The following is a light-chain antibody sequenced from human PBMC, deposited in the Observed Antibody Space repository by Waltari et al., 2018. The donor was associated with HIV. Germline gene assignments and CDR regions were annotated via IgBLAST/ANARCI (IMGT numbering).Light chain of an antibody. CDR3: HQSYSFPLA. CDR1: QSVSYK. V-gene: IGKV1-39*01. Sequence: IQMTQSPSSLSASVGDSVSITCRASQSVSYKVNWYQQKPGKPPEVLIYDASIVQSGVPSRFSGGESATDFTLTISSLQPDNFATYFYHQSYSFPLAFGPGTKVEI. CDR2: DAS. J-gene: IGKJ3*01.